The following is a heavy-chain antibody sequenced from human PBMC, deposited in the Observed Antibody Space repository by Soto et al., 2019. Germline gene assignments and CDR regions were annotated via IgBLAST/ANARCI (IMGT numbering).Heavy chain of an antibody. CDR2: MYHGGTT. Sequence: PSETLSLTCLVSGYSVSSDSYWAWIRQSPGKGLERIVSMYHGGTTFYNPSLKSRVTMSLDTSKNQFSLKLSSVTDADTAIYYCARVHVMVVAGSTFDYWGQGIPVTVSS. D-gene: IGHD2-15*01. CDR1: GYSVSSDSY. V-gene: IGHV4-38-2*01. J-gene: IGHJ4*02. CDR3: ARVHVMVVAGSTFDY.